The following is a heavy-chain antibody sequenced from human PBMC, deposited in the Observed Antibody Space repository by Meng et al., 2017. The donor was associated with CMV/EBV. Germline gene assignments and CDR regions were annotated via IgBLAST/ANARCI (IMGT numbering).Heavy chain of an antibody. CDR1: GFTFSSYA. D-gene: IGHD3-3*01. V-gene: IGHV4-34*01. J-gene: IGHJ6*02. CDR2: INHSGST. Sequence: GSLRLSCAASGFTFSSYAMSWVRQPPGKGLEWIGEINHSGSTNYNPSLKSRVTISVDTSKNQFSLKLSSVTAADTAVYYCARGDPVLRFLEWLPRYYGMDVWGQGTTVTVSS. CDR3: ARGDPVLRFLEWLPRYYGMDV.